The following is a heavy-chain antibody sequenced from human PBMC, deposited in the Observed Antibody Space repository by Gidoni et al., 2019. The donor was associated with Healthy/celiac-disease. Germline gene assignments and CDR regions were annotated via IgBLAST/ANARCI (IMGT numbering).Heavy chain of an antibody. CDR2: IYYCGST. J-gene: IGHJ4*02. V-gene: IGHV4-39*01. CDR3: ARIHCSSTSCIGSVDY. Sequence: QLQLQESGPGLVKPSDTLSLTCTVPRGSLTSCSYYWGWIRQPPGKGLEWIGSIYYCGSTYYNPSLKSRVTISVDTSKNQFSLKLSSVTAADTAVYYCARIHCSSTSCIGSVDYWGQGTLVTVSS. D-gene: IGHD2-2*01. CDR1: RGSLTSCSYY.